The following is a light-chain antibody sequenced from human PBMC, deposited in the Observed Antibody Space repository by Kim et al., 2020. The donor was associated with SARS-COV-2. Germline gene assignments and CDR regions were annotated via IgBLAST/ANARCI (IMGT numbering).Light chain of an antibody. CDR2: GNS. J-gene: IGLJ2*01. CDR1: SSNSGAGYD. CDR3: QSYDSSLSGSV. V-gene: IGLV1-40*01. Sequence: GVTIPCTASSSNSGAGYDVPWNQQLPGTAPKLLIYGNSNRPSGVPDRFSGSKSGTSASLAITGLQAEDEADYYCQSYDSSLSGSVFGGGTQLTVL.